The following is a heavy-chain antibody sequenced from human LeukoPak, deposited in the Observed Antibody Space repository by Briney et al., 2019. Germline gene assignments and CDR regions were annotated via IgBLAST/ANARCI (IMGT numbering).Heavy chain of an antibody. CDR1: GFTFSSYS. D-gene: IGHD3-3*01. J-gene: IGHJ6*03. CDR2: ISSSSSYI. CDR3: AREGYDFWSGYYFYYMDV. V-gene: IGHV3-21*01. Sequence: GGSLRLSCAASGFTFSSYSMNWVRQAPGKGLEWVSSISSSSSYIYYADSVKGRFTISRDNAKNTLYLQMNSLRADDTAVFYCAREGYDFWSGYYFYYMDVWGKGTTVTVSS.